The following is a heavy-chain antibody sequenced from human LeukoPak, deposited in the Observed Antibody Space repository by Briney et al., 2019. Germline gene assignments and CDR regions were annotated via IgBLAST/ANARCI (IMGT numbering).Heavy chain of an antibody. D-gene: IGHD3-16*02. J-gene: IGHJ4*02. CDR3: ARIGLRGVIIFVLLVY. CDR2: IIPIFGTA. Sequence: ASVKVSCKASGGTFSSYAISWVRQAPGQGLEWMGGIIPIFGTANYAQKFQGRVTMTRNTSISTAYMELSSLRSEDTAVYYCARIGLRGVIIFVLLVYSGQESLVTVSS. CDR1: GGTFSSYA. V-gene: IGHV1-69*05.